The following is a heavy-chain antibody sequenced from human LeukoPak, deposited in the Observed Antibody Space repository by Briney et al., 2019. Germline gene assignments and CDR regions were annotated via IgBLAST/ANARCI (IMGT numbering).Heavy chain of an antibody. D-gene: IGHD6-13*01. Sequence: SETLSLTCTVSGGSISSYYWSWIRQPAGKVLEWIGRIYTSGSTNYNPSLKSRVTMSVDTSKNQFSLKLSSVTAPDTAVYYCARDRIAAAGMWFDPWGQGTLVTVSS. CDR3: ARDRIAAAGMWFDP. J-gene: IGHJ5*02. CDR2: IYTSGST. V-gene: IGHV4-4*07. CDR1: GGSISSYY.